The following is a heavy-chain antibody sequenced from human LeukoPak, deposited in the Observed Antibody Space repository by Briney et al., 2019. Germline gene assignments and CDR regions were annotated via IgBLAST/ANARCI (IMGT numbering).Heavy chain of an antibody. V-gene: IGHV3-66*02. J-gene: IGHJ4*02. D-gene: IGHD2-15*01. CDR2: IYSGGST. CDR1: GFTVSSNY. CDR3: ARAEDIGYCSGGSCYPQYYFDY. Sequence: GGSLRLSCAASGFTVSSNYMSWVRQAPGKGLEWVSVIYSGGSTYYADSVKGRFTISRDNSKNTLYLQMYSLRAEDTAVYYCARAEDIGYCSGGSCYPQYYFDYWGQGTLVTVSS.